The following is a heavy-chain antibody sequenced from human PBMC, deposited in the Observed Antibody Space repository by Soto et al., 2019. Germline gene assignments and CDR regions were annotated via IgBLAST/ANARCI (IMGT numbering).Heavy chain of an antibody. V-gene: IGHV3-33*01. D-gene: IGHD5-12*01. J-gene: IGHJ4*02. Sequence: QVQLVESGGGVVQPGRSLRLSCAASGFTFSSYGMHWVRQAPGKGLEWVAVIWYDGSNKYYADSVKGRFTISRDNSKNPLPPQLTGLSAADTAVFSFARHGRGYRVYHPTFAYWVQGTLVTVSS. CDR1: GFTFSSYG. CDR2: IWYDGSNK. CDR3: ARHGRGYRVYHPTFAY.